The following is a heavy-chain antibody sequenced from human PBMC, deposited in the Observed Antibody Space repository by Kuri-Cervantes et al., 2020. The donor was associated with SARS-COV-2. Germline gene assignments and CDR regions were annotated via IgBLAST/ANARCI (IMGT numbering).Heavy chain of an antibody. CDR1: GFTFSSYG. CDR2: ISYDGSNK. D-gene: IGHD3-22*01. CDR3: ARDRSYYDSGGYYFDL. V-gene: IGHV3-30*03. Sequence: GESLKISCAASGFTFSSYGMHWVRQAPGKGLEWVAVISYDGSNKYYADSVKGRFTIYRDNSKNTLYLQMNSLRVEDTAVYYCARDRSYYDSGGYYFDLWGQGALVTVSS. J-gene: IGHJ4*02.